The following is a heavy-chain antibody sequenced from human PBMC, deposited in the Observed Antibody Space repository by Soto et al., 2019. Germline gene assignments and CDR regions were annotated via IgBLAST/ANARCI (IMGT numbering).Heavy chain of an antibody. J-gene: IGHJ5*02. Sequence: QITLKESGPTLVKPTQTLTLTCTFSGFPLSTSGVGVGWIRQPPGKALEWLALIYWDDDKRYSPSLKSRLTITKDTSKNQVVLTMTNMDPVDTATYYCAHRRGIVVVPAADNWFDPWGQGTLVTVSS. V-gene: IGHV2-5*02. CDR3: AHRRGIVVVPAADNWFDP. D-gene: IGHD2-2*01. CDR2: IYWDDDK. CDR1: GFPLSTSGVG.